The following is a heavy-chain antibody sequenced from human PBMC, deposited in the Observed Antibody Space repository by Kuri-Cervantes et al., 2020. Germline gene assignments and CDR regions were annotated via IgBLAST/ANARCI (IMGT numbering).Heavy chain of an antibody. CDR1: GFTYSSYW. CDR3: ARFGELGSFDY. CDR2: IKQDGGET. Sequence: GESLKISCGASGFTYSSYWMSWVRQAPGKGLEWVSNIKQDGGETYYVDSVRGRFTISRDNARNSLYLQMNTLRAEDTAVYYCARFGELGSFDYWGQGTLVTVSS. V-gene: IGHV3-7*01. D-gene: IGHD7-27*01. J-gene: IGHJ4*02.